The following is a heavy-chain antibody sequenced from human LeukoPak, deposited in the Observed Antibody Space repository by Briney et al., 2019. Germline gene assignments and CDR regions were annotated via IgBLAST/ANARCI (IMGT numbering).Heavy chain of an antibody. CDR1: GFTFSSYG. CDR3: AQISDYYDSSGYYYPHFDY. J-gene: IGHJ4*02. Sequence: GGTLRLSCAASGFTFSSYGMSWVRQAPGKGLEWVSAISGSGGSTYYADSVKGRFTISRDNSKNTLYLQMNSLRAEDTAVYYCAQISDYYDSSGYYYPHFDYWGQGTLVTVSS. V-gene: IGHV3-23*01. CDR2: ISGSGGST. D-gene: IGHD3-22*01.